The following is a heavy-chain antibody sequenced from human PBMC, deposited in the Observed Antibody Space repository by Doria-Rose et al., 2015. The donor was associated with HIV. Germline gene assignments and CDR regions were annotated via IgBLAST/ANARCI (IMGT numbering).Heavy chain of an antibody. CDR3: ARVLSGTYDY. CDR2: IFYTGST. V-gene: IGHV4-59*01. J-gene: IGHJ4*02. Sequence: VQLVESGPGLVKPSKTLSLTCSVSGGSISHYYWSWIRQPPGKGLEYIGDIFYTGSTNYSPSLKSRVSISIDTSRIKFSRRLSSVTAADTAVYYCARVLSGTYDYWGQGTLVTVSS. CDR1: GGSISHYY. D-gene: IGHD1-26*01.